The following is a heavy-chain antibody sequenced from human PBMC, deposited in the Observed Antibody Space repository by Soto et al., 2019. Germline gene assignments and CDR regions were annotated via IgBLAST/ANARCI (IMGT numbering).Heavy chain of an antibody. CDR2: ISGSGGST. V-gene: IGHV3-23*01. D-gene: IGHD6-13*01. CDR1: GFTFSSYA. CDR3: AKNPSKDHSSSWHEGSYFDY. J-gene: IGHJ4*02. Sequence: PGGSLRLSCAASGFTFSSYAMSWVRQAPGKGLEWVSAISGSGGSTYYADSVKGRFTISRDNSKNTLYLQMNSLRAEDTAVYYCAKNPSKDHSSSWHEGSYFDYWGQGTLVTVSS.